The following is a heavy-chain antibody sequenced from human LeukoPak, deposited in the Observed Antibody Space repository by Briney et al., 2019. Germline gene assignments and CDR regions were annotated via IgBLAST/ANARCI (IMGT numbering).Heavy chain of an antibody. CDR3: AKDSYSSSSGYYYYGMDV. CDR1: GFTFSSYA. Sequence: GGSLRLSCAASGFTFSSYAMSWVRQAPGKGLEWVSAISGGGGSTYYADSVKGRFTISRDNSKNTLYLQMNSLRAEDTAVYYCAKDSYSSSSGYYYYGMDVWGQGTTVTVSS. CDR2: ISGGGGST. D-gene: IGHD6-6*01. V-gene: IGHV3-23*01. J-gene: IGHJ6*02.